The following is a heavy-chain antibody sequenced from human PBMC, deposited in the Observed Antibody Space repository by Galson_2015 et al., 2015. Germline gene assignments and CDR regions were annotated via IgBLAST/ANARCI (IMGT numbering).Heavy chain of an antibody. CDR3: ARLTGRDEALDI. V-gene: IGHV5-51*01. D-gene: IGHD1-20*01. Sequence: QSGAEVTKPGESLKISCKGSGYSFTNHWIGWVRQMPGKGLEWMGIIYPGDSDTRYSPSFQGQVTISVDKSISTSYLQLSSLKASDTARYYCARLTGRDEALDIWGQGTVVSGS. CDR1: GYSFTNHW. J-gene: IGHJ3*02. CDR2: IYPGDSDT.